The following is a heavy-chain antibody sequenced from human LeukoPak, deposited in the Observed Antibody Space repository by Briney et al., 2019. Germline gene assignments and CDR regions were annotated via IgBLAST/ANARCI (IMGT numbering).Heavy chain of an antibody. J-gene: IGHJ4*02. CDR3: ARAKPKNMVRGLIMRRESRYYFDY. Sequence: GGSLRLSCAASGFTVSSNYMSWVRQAPGKGLEWASVIYSGGSTYYADSVKGRFTISRDNSKNTLYLQMNSLRAEDTAVYYCARAKPKNMVRGLIMRRESRYYFDYWGQGTLVTVSS. CDR2: IYSGGST. V-gene: IGHV3-66*01. D-gene: IGHD3-10*01. CDR1: GFTVSSNY.